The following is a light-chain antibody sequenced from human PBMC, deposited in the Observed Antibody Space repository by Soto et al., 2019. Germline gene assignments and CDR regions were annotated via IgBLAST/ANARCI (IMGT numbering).Light chain of an antibody. CDR2: DVT. CDR1: SSDVGGYNY. Sequence: QSALTQPRSVSGSPGQSVTISCTGTSSDVGGYNYVSWYQQHPGKVPKLMIFDVTKRPSGVPDRFSGSKSGNTASLTISGLQAEDEADYHCCSYAGSDILIFGGGTKVTVL. CDR3: CSYAGSDILI. J-gene: IGLJ2*01. V-gene: IGLV2-11*01.